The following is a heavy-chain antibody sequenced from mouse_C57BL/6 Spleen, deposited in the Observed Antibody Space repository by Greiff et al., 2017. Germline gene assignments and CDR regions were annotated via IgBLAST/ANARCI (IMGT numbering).Heavy chain of an antibody. CDR3: ARGGYYDAMDY. V-gene: IGHV1-72*01. J-gene: IGHJ4*01. CDR2: IDPNSGGT. CDR1: GYTFTSYW. D-gene: IGHD2-2*01. Sequence: QVQLQQPGAELVKPGASVTLSCKASGYTFTSYWMHWVKQRPGRGLEWSGRIDPNSGGTKYNEKFRSKATLTVDKPSSTAYMQLSSLTSEDSAVYYCARGGYYDAMDYWGQGTSVTVSS.